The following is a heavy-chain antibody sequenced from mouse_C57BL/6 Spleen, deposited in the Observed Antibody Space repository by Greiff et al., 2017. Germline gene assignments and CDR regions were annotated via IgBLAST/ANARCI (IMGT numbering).Heavy chain of an antibody. CDR1: GYTFTDYN. V-gene: IGHV1-18*01. Sequence: SGPELVKPGASVKIPCKASGYTFTDYNMDWVKQSHGKSLEWIGDINPNNGGTIYNQKFKGKATLTVDKSSSTAYMELRSLTSEDTAVYYCARRADRAWFAYWGQGTLVTVSA. J-gene: IGHJ3*01. D-gene: IGHD3-1*01. CDR2: INPNNGGT. CDR3: ARRADRAWFAY.